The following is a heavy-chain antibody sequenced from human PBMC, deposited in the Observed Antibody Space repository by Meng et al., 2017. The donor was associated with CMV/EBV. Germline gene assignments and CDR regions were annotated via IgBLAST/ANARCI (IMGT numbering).Heavy chain of an antibody. Sequence: CAASGLTFMGYGMHGLRQGPGRGLGGVAVIRYDGSNKYYADSVKSRFTISRDNSKNTLYLQMNSLRAEDTAVYYCANSRYSSSWYSYWGQGTLVTVSS. CDR3: ANSRYSSSWYSY. D-gene: IGHD6-13*01. CDR2: IRYDGSNK. J-gene: IGHJ4*02. CDR1: GLTFMGYG. V-gene: IGHV3-33*06.